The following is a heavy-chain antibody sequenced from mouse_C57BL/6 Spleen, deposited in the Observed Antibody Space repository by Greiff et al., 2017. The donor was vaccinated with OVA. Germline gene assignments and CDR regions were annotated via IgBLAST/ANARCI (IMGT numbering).Heavy chain of an antibody. V-gene: IGHV1-52*01. D-gene: IGHD2-5*01. J-gene: IGHJ4*01. CDR3: ARPTDYSNYAMDY. Sequence: QVQLQQPGAELVRPGSSVKLSCKASGYTFTSYWLHWVKQRPIQGLEWIGNIDPSDSETHYNQKFKDKATLTVDKSSSTAYMQLSSLTSEDSAVYYCARPTDYSNYAMDYWGQGTSVTVSS. CDR2: IDPSDSET. CDR1: GYTFTSYW.